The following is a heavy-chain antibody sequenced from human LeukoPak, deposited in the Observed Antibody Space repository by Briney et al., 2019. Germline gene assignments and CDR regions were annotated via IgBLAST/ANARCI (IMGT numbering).Heavy chain of an antibody. CDR1: GFTFSSYS. D-gene: IGHD2-2*01. CDR3: ARLPAYCSSTSCYYDY. Sequence: GGSLRLSCAASGFTFSSYSMIWVRQAPGKGLEGVSYISSASGSIYYADSVKGRFTISRDNAKNSLFLQMNSLRAEDTAVYYCARLPAYCSSTSCYYDYWGQGTLVTVSS. V-gene: IGHV3-48*04. CDR2: ISSASGSI. J-gene: IGHJ4*02.